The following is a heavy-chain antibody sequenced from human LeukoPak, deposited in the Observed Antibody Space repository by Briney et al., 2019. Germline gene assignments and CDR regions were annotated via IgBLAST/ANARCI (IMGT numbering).Heavy chain of an antibody. V-gene: IGHV3-23*01. CDR1: GLTFSSYA. D-gene: IGHD6-25*01. Sequence: PGGSLRLSCAASGLTFSSYAMSWVRQAPGKGLEWVSAISGSGGSTYYADSVKGRFTISRDNSKSTLYLQMNSLRAEDTAVYYCAKDRVYNSGWGNWLDPWGQGSLVTVSS. J-gene: IGHJ5*02. CDR2: ISGSGGST. CDR3: AKDRVYNSGWGNWLDP.